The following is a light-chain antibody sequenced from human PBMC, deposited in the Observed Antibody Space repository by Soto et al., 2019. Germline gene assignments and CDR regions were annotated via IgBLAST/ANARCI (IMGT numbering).Light chain of an antibody. CDR2: GAS. CDR1: QTIGTN. Sequence: EIVMTQSPATLSVAPGERATLSCRASQTIGTNLAWYQQKPGQPPRLLFFGASTRATGVPARFSGSGSGTEFTLTIASLQPDDFATYYCQQYETFSGTFGPGTKVEI. J-gene: IGKJ1*01. V-gene: IGKV3-15*01. CDR3: QQYETFSGT.